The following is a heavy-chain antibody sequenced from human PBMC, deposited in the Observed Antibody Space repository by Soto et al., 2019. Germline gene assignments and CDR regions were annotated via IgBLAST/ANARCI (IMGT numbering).Heavy chain of an antibody. CDR1: GDTFTSYY. Sequence: GASVKVSCKAPGDTFTSYYLNWVRQAPGQGLEWMGGIIPIFGTANYAQKFQGRVTITADKSTSTAYMELSGLRSEDTAVYYCASRNADSSGWYYNWFDPWGQGTLVTVSS. J-gene: IGHJ5*02. D-gene: IGHD6-19*01. CDR3: ASRNADSSGWYYNWFDP. V-gene: IGHV1-69*06. CDR2: IIPIFGTA.